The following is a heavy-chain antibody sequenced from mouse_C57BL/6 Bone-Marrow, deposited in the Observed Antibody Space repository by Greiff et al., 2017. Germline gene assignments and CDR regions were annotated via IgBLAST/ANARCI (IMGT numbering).Heavy chain of an antibody. Sequence: DVHLVESGGGLVKPGGSLKLSCAASAFTFSIYTMSWVRQPPERRLAWVATISGGGGNTYYPDSVKGRCTISRDNAKNTLYLQMSSLRSEDTALYDCARDYYGSAYYFDDWGQGTTLTVVS. J-gene: IGHJ2*01. D-gene: IGHD1-1*01. CDR2: ISGGGGNT. CDR1: AFTFSIYT. V-gene: IGHV5-9*01. CDR3: ARDYYGSAYYFDD.